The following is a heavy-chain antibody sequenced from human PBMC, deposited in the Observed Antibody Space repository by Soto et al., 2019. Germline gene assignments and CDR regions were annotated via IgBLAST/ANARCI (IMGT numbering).Heavy chain of an antibody. V-gene: IGHV4-30-2*01. J-gene: IGHJ4*02. CDR2: IYHSGST. CDR1: GGSISSGGYS. Sequence: SETLSLTCAVSGGSISSGGYSWSWIRQPPGKGLEWIGYIYHSGSTYYNPSLKSRVTISVDRSKNHVSLKLSSVTAADTAVYYCARDSGDYVFLDYWGQGTLVTVPQ. D-gene: IGHD4-17*01. CDR3: ARDSGDYVFLDY.